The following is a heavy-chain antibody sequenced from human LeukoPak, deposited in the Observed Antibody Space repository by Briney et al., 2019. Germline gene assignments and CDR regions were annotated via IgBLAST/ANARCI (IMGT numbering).Heavy chain of an antibody. Sequence: PGGSLRLSCAASGFTFSIYWMSWVRQAPGKGLEWVANIKQDGSEKYYVDSVKGRFTISRDNAKNSLYLQMNSLRAEDTAVYYCAREKATMQGFDYWGQGTLVTVSS. J-gene: IGHJ4*02. CDR3: AREKATMQGFDY. D-gene: IGHD5-12*01. V-gene: IGHV3-7*01. CDR2: IKQDGSEK. CDR1: GFTFSIYW.